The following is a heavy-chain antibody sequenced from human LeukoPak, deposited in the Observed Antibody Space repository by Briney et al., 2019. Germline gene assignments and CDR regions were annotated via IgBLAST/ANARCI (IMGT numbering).Heavy chain of an antibody. V-gene: IGHV3-48*04. D-gene: IGHD5-18*01. CDR3: ARDLSGVTGYTYGRGIDY. CDR2: ISSSSSTI. J-gene: IGHJ4*02. Sequence: QTGGSLRLSCAASGFTFSSYSMNWVRQAPGKGLEWVSYISSSSSTIYYADSVKGRFTISRDNAKTSLYLQMNSLRAEDTAVYYCARDLSGVTGYTYGRGIDYWGQGTLVTVSS. CDR1: GFTFSSYS.